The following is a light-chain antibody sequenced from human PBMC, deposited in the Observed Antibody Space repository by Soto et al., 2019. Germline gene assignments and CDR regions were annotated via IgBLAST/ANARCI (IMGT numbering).Light chain of an antibody. CDR1: QSISSY. V-gene: IGKV1-39*01. CDR3: QQSYSTPRIT. J-gene: IGKJ5*01. CDR2: AAS. Sequence: DIQMTQSPSSLSASVGGRVTITCRASQSISSYLNWYQQKPGKAPKLLIYAASSLQSGVPSRFSGRGSGTDFTLPISSLQPEDFATYYCQQSYSTPRITFGQGTRLEIK.